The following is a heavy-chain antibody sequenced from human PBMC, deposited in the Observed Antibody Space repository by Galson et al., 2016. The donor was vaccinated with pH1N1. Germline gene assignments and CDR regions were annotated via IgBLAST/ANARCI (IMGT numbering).Heavy chain of an antibody. D-gene: IGHD6-19*01. Sequence: ETQSPPSADYGAPPNRHYRSAIPQSPGKRREGTGEVNHSGSSAYNPSLNGRVAISVDASKQQFSLRLMSVPAADTAVYFCARHSTSGFPGIEVAARRRPFDVWGHGCLVPVS. CDR3: ARHSTSGFPGIEVAARRRPFDV. CDR2: VNHSGSS. CDR1: GAPPNRHY. V-gene: IGHV4-34*01. J-gene: IGHJ3*01.